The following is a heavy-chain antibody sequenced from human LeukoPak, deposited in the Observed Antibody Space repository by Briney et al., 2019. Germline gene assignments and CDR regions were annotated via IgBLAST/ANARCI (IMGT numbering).Heavy chain of an antibody. CDR1: GFTFSSFT. D-gene: IGHD6-19*01. J-gene: IGHJ4*02. Sequence: PGGSLRLSCAASGFTFSSFTMNWVRQAPGKGLEWVSSIISTSTYIHYADSVKGRFTISRDNAKNSLYLQMNSLRDEDTALYYCARVPYSTGAFDYWGQGTLVTVSS. CDR3: ARVPYSTGAFDY. V-gene: IGHV3-21*01. CDR2: IISTSTYI.